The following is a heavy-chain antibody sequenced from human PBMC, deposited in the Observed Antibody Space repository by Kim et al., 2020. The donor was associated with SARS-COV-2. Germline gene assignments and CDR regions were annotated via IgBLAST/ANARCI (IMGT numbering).Heavy chain of an antibody. J-gene: IGHJ4*02. V-gene: IGHV3-21*01. D-gene: IGHD3-3*01. CDR3: ARGAAVKGSGYYPYYFDY. Sequence: GGSLRLSCAASGFTFSSYSMNWVRQAPGKGLEWVSSISSSSSYIYYADSVKGRFTISRDNAKNSLYLQMNSLRAEDTAVYYCARGAAVKGSGYYPYYFDYWGQGTLVTVSS. CDR2: ISSSSSYI. CDR1: GFTFSSYS.